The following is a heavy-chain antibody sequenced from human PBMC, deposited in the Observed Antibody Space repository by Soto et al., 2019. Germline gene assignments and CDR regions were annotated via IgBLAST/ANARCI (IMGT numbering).Heavy chain of an antibody. D-gene: IGHD3-3*01. J-gene: IGHJ4*02. CDR3: AKVSRSSDFWSGYDYFDY. CDR1: GFRFSSYA. Sequence: GGSLRLSCAASGFRFSSYAMTWVRQAPGKGLEWVSTISGSGASTYYADSVKGRFTISRDNSKNTLYLQMNSLRAEDTAVYYCAKVSRSSDFWSGYDYFDYWGQGTLVTVSS. CDR2: ISGSGAST. V-gene: IGHV3-23*01.